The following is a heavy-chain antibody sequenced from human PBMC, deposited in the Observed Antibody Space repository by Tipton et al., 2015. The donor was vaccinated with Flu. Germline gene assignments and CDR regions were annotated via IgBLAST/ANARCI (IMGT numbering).Heavy chain of an antibody. J-gene: IGHJ4*02. CDR3: VRDLTGSPDC. CDR1: GFTFSSYS. Sequence: SLRLSCAASGFTFSSYSMNWVRQAPGKGLEWVSYISRSSASIHYADSVKGRFTISRDNDRNSLSLQMNSLRDEDTAVYYCVRDLTGSPDCWGQGALVSFSS. CDR2: ISRSSASI. V-gene: IGHV3-48*02. D-gene: IGHD1-20*01.